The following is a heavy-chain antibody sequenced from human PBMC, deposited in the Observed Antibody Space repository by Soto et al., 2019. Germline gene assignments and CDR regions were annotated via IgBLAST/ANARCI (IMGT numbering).Heavy chain of an antibody. Sequence: QVQLVQSGAEVKKPGSSVKVSCKASGGTFSSYTISWVRQAPGQGLEWMGRIIPILGIANYAQKFQGRVTITADKYTSTAYMELSSLRSEDTAVYYCAGSATLDYYYGMDVWGQGTTVTVSS. D-gene: IGHD5-12*01. V-gene: IGHV1-69*02. CDR2: IIPILGIA. CDR3: AGSATLDYYYGMDV. J-gene: IGHJ6*02. CDR1: GGTFSSYT.